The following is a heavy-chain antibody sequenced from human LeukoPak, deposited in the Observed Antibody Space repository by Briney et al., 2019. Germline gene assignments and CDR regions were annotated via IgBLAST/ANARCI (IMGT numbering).Heavy chain of an antibody. J-gene: IGHJ4*02. Sequence: SETLSLTCTVSGGSISSSSYYWGWIRQPPGKGLEWIGSIYYSGSTYYNPSLKSRVTISVDTSKNQFSLKLSSVTAADTAVYYYAREGRDSSVFDYWGQGTLVTVSS. CDR2: IYYSGST. CDR1: GGSISSSSYY. CDR3: AREGRDSSVFDY. V-gene: IGHV4-39*07. D-gene: IGHD3-22*01.